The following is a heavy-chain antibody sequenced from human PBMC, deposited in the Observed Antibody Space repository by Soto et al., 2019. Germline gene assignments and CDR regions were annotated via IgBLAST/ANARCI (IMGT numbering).Heavy chain of an antibody. J-gene: IGHJ4*02. V-gene: IGHV3-7*01. Sequence: EVQLVESGGGLVQPGGSLRLSCAASGFTFSGYWMSWVSQAPGKGLEWVANIKQDGSEKYYVDSVKGRFTISRDNAKNSLYLLMNSLSAEDTAVYYCAKNNRYCSSTNCFVFDYWGQGTLVTVSS. CDR3: AKNNRYCSSTNCFVFDY. CDR1: GFTFSGYW. CDR2: IKQDGSEK. D-gene: IGHD2-2*01.